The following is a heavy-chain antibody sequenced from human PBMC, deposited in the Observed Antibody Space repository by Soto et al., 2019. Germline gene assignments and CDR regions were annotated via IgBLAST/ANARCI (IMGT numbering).Heavy chain of an antibody. V-gene: IGHV3-53*01. CDR3: ARDSSSSSGWGDYYYYGMDV. D-gene: IGHD6-6*01. CDR2: IYSGGNT. J-gene: IGHJ6*02. CDR1: GFTVSSNY. Sequence: VGSLRLSCAASGFTVSSNYTSWVRQSPGKGLEWVSVIYSGGNTYYADSVKGRFTISRDNSKNTLYLQMNSLRAEDTAVYYCARDSSSSSGWGDYYYYGMDVWGQGTTVTVSS.